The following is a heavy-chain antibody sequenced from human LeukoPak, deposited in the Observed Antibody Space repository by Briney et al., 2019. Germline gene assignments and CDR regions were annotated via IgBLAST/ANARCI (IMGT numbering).Heavy chain of an antibody. CDR3: ARGLAWSGFSRFDS. CDR1: GGSISSYY. Sequence: PSETLSLTCTVSGGSISSYYWSWIRQPAGKGLEWIGRIYTSGSTNYNPSLKSRVTMSVDTSKNQFSLKLSSVTAADTAVYYCARGLAWSGFSRFDSWGQGTLVTVSS. V-gene: IGHV4-4*07. D-gene: IGHD3-3*01. CDR2: IYTSGST. J-gene: IGHJ5*01.